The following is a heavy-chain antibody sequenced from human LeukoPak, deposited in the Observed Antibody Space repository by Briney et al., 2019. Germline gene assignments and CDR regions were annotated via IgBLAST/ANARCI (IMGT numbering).Heavy chain of an antibody. D-gene: IGHD6-19*01. J-gene: IGHJ2*01. V-gene: IGHV4-4*07. CDR3: ASSGYSSRWLNRYFDL. Sequence: SETLSLTCTFCGGFISSYYWSWIRQPAGKGLQWIGRIYTSGSTNYNPSLKSRVTISADTSKNQFSMKLGSVPAAGMAVYDCASSGYSSRWLNRYFDLWGRGTLVTVSS. CDR1: GGFISSYY. CDR2: IYTSGST.